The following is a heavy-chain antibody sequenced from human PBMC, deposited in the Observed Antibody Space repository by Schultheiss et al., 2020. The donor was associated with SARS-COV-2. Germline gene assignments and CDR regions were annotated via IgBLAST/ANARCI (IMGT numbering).Heavy chain of an antibody. J-gene: IGHJ6*03. D-gene: IGHD3-3*01. V-gene: IGHV1-2*02. Sequence: ASVKVSCKASGYTFTSYGISWVRQAPGQGLEWMGWINPNSGGTNYAQKFQGRVTMTRDTSISTAYMELSRLRSDDTAVYYCARDDYDFWSGYYRDMDVWGKGTTVTVSS. CDR3: ARDDYDFWSGYYRDMDV. CDR2: INPNSGGT. CDR1: GYTFTSYG.